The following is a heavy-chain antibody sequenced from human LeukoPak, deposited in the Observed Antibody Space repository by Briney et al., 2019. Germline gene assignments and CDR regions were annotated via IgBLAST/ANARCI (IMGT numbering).Heavy chain of an antibody. CDR1: GGTFSSYA. CDR3: ARGDGYNSYYYYYYMDV. D-gene: IGHD5-24*01. CDR2: IIPNFGTA. J-gene: IGHJ6*03. Sequence: ASVKVSCKATGGTFSSYAISWVRQAPGQGLEWMGGIIPNFGTANYAQKFQGRVTITADKSTSTAYMELSSLRSEDTAVYYCARGDGYNSYYYYYYMDVWGKGTTVTVSS. V-gene: IGHV1-69*06.